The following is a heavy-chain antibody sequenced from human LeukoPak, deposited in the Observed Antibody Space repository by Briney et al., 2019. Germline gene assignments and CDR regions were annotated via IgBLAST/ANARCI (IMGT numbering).Heavy chain of an antibody. CDR1: GDSISSSSFF. J-gene: IGHJ4*02. V-gene: IGHV4-39*01. CDR3: ARHRWNDEFYFDY. D-gene: IGHD1-1*01. Sequence: ASETLSLTCTVSGDSISSSSFFRGWIRQPPGKGLEWIGSIYYSGRTYYNPSLKSRVTISVDTSKNQFSLKLSSVTAADTAVFYCARHRWNDEFYFDYWGQGTLVTVSS. CDR2: IYYSGRT.